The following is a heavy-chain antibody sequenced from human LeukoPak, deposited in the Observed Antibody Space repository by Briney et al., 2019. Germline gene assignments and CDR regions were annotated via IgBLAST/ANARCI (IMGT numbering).Heavy chain of an antibody. D-gene: IGHD1-20*01. V-gene: IGHV3-74*01. Sequence: GGSLRLSCAASGFTFSSFWMHWVHQVPGKGLVWVSRINSDGSVTSYVDSVKGRFTISRDTAQNTVYLQMNSLRAEDTAVYYCASTFRITGTTYYYWGQGALVTVSS. CDR3: ASTFRITGTTYYY. J-gene: IGHJ4*02. CDR2: INSDGSVT. CDR1: GFTFSSFW.